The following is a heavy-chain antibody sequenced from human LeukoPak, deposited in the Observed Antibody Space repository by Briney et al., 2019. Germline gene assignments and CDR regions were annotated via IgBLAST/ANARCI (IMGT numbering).Heavy chain of an antibody. Sequence: GRSLRLSCAASGFTFTIYWMTWVRQAPGKGLESVANIKQDGSETYYVDSVKGRSTIARDNAKNSLYLQMNSLRAGDTAVYYCARVRTWVAVAGPFDYWGQGTLVTVSS. D-gene: IGHD6-19*01. CDR3: ARVRTWVAVAGPFDY. V-gene: IGHV3-7*01. CDR1: GFTFTIYW. CDR2: IKQDGSET. J-gene: IGHJ4*02.